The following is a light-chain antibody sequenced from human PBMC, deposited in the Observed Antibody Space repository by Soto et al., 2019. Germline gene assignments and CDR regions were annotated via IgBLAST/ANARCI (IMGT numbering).Light chain of an antibody. V-gene: IGKV3-15*01. Sequence: EILMTQSPATLSVSPGARATLSCRASQSVSSNLAWYQHKPGQAPRLLILGASTRATGIPARFSGSGSGTEFTLSISSLQSEDFAVYYCKQYKEWPPFTFGQGTRLEIK. CDR3: KQYKEWPPFT. CDR2: GAS. J-gene: IGKJ5*01. CDR1: QSVSSN.